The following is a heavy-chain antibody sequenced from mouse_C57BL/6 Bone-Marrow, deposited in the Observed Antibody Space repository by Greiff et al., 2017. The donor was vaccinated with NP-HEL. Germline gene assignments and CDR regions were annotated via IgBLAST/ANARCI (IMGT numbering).Heavy chain of an antibody. Sequence: EVKLMESGGGLVKPGGSLKLSCAASGFTFSDYGMHWVRQAPETGLEWVAYISSGSGTIYYAETVKGRFTISRDNAKNTLFLQRTSLRSEDTARYYCARSHYGSSLFAYWGQGTLVTVSA. CDR3: ARSHYGSSLFAY. D-gene: IGHD1-1*01. J-gene: IGHJ3*01. CDR2: ISSGSGTI. V-gene: IGHV5-17*01. CDR1: GFTFSDYG.